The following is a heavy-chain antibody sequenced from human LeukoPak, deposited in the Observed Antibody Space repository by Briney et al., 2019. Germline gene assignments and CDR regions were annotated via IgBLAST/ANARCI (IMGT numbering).Heavy chain of an antibody. CDR2: MNPNSGNT. Sequence: ASVKVSCKASGYTFTSYDINWVQQATGQGLEWMGWMNPNSGNTGYAQKFQGRVTMTRNTSISTAYMELSSLRSEDTAVYYCAREVVAATLYYYYGMDVWGQGTTVTVSS. D-gene: IGHD2-15*01. J-gene: IGHJ6*02. V-gene: IGHV1-8*01. CDR3: AREVVAATLYYYYGMDV. CDR1: GYTFTSYD.